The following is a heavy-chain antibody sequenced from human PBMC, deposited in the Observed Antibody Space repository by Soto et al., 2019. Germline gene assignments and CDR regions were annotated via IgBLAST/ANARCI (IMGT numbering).Heavy chain of an antibody. J-gene: IGHJ4*02. V-gene: IGHV3-23*01. Sequence: SLRLSCAASGFTFSSYAMSWVRQAPGKGLEWVSSMSGAGRSSYDADSVKGRFTISRDNSKNTPYLQMNNLRAEDTALYYCAKGTIFGVENIYDYWGQGTLVTVSS. CDR2: MSGAGRSS. CDR3: AKGTIFGVENIYDY. CDR1: GFTFSSYA. D-gene: IGHD3-3*01.